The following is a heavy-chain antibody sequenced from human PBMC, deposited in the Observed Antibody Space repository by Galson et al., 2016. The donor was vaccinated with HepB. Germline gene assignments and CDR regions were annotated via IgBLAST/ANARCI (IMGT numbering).Heavy chain of an antibody. CDR3: ASGGGGSYGFH. CDR1: GGSISSRSYY. Sequence: SETLSLTCTVSGGSISSRSYYWGWIRQPPGRGLEWIGSISSSGSTFYNPSLTSRVTISVDTSNNQFSLKLSSVTAADTAVYYCASGGGGSYGFHWGQGTLVTVSS. V-gene: IGHV4-39*01. D-gene: IGHD5-18*01. J-gene: IGHJ4*02. CDR2: ISSSGST.